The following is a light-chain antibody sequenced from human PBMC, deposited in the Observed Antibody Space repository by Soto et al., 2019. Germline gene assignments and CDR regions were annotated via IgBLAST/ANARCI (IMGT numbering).Light chain of an antibody. CDR1: QSVSNV. Sequence: DIQMTQSPATLSASVGDRVTITCRASQSVSNVLAWFQQKPGRAPKLLIYDTSTLASGIPARFSGSGSGSATDFTLTISRLQHEDVANYYCQQYNSAPWTFGQGTKVDIK. CDR3: QQYNSAPWT. J-gene: IGKJ1*01. CDR2: DTS. V-gene: IGKV1-5*01.